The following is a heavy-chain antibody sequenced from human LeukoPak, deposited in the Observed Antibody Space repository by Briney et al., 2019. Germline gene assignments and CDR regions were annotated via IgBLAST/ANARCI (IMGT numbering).Heavy chain of an antibody. CDR1: GFTFSSYG. J-gene: IGHJ4*02. CDR2: IRYDGSNK. V-gene: IGHV3-30*02. CDR3: AKDGEDCSSTSCTAPAY. Sequence: GGSLRLSCAASGFTFSSYGMHWVRQAPGKGLEWVAFIRYDGSNKYYADSVKGRFTISRDNSKNTLYLQMNSLRAEDTAVYYCAKDGEDCSSTSCTAPAYWGQGTLVTVSS. D-gene: IGHD2-2*01.